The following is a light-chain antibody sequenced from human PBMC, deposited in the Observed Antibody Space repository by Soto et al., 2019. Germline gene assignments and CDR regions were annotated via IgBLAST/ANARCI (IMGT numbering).Light chain of an antibody. CDR3: QQYNNWPLT. Sequence: EIVMTQSPATLSVSPGERATLSCRASQGVRYNVAWYQLKPGQPPRLLIYGTSTRATGIPARFSGIGSGTEFTLTISSLQSEDFAVYYCQQYNNWPLTFGGGTKVDIK. V-gene: IGKV3D-15*01. J-gene: IGKJ4*01. CDR1: QGVRYN. CDR2: GTS.